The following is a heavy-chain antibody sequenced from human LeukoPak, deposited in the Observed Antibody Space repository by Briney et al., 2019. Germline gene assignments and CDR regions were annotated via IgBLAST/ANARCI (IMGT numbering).Heavy chain of an antibody. Sequence: ASVKVSCKASGGTFSSYAISWVRQAPGQGLEWMGGIIPIFGTANYAQKFQGRVTITADKSTSTAYMELSSLRSEDTAVYYCARDRSTSTSWGPSYFDCWGQGTLVTVSS. CDR1: GGTFSSYA. J-gene: IGHJ4*02. V-gene: IGHV1-69*06. CDR2: IIPIFGTA. D-gene: IGHD2-2*01. CDR3: ARDRSTSTSWGPSYFDC.